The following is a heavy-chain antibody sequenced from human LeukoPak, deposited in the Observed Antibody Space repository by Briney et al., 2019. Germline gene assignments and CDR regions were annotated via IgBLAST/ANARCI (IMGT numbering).Heavy chain of an antibody. CDR3: ARVPWYYYGSGSYYP. CDR2: IHYSGST. CDR1: GGSISSYY. J-gene: IGHJ5*02. D-gene: IGHD3-10*01. V-gene: IGHV4-59*01. Sequence: PSETLSLTCTVSGGSISSYYWSWIRQPPGKGLEWIGYIHYSGSTNYNPSLKSRVTISVDTSKNQFSLKLSSVTAADTAVYYCARVPWYYYGSGSYYPWGQGTLVTVSS.